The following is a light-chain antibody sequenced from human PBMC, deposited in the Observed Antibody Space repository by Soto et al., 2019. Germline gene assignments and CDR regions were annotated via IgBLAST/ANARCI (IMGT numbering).Light chain of an antibody. V-gene: IGLV1-44*01. CDR1: NSNIGDKA. CDR2: SDD. CDR3: ASWDDSLTLV. Sequence: QSVLTQPPSASGTPGQRVTISCSGSNSNIGDKAVTWYQQIPGTAPKVVIHSDDQRPSAVPDRFSGSKSGNSASLAISAVQSEDEADYFCASWDDSLTLVFGGGTKLTVL. J-gene: IGLJ2*01.